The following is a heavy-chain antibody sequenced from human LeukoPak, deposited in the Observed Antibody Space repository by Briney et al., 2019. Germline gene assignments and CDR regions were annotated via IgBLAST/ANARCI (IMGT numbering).Heavy chain of an antibody. CDR2: ISGRSSHV. V-gene: IGHV3-21*01. CDR1: GFSFSDYD. Sequence: GGSLRLSCSASGFSFSDYDMNWFRQAPEKGLEWISSISGRSSHVYYGDSVKGRFSISRDNAMNSVFLQMNSLGVDDTAVYYCGRAFPPLRTASAGDLWGQGTLVTVSS. D-gene: IGHD3-16*01. J-gene: IGHJ4*02. CDR3: GRAFPPLRTASAGDL.